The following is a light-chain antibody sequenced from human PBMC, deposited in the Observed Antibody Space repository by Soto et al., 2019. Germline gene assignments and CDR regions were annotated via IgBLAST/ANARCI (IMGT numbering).Light chain of an antibody. CDR2: DAS. V-gene: IGKV1-5*01. CDR3: QQYNSYSPMYT. Sequence: DIQMTQSPSTLSASVGDRVTSTCRAIQSISSWLAWYQQKPGKAPKLLIYDASSLESGVPSRFSGSGSGTEFTLTISSLQPDDFATYYCQQYNSYSPMYTFGQGTKVDIK. CDR1: QSISSW. J-gene: IGKJ2*01.